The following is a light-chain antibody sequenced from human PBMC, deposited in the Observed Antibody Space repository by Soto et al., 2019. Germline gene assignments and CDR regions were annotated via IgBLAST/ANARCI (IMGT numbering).Light chain of an antibody. CDR1: QSISSD. J-gene: IGKJ1*01. Sequence: EIVMTQSPATLSVSPGERATLSCRASQSISSDVAWYQQKPGQAPRLLIYGASSRATGIPNRFSGSGSGTDFTLTISRLEPEDFAVYYCQQYKTFGQGTKVDIK. CDR3: QQYKT. CDR2: GAS. V-gene: IGKV3D-15*01.